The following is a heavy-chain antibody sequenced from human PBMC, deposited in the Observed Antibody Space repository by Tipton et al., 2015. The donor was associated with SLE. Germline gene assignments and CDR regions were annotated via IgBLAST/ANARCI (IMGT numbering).Heavy chain of an antibody. CDR3: ATVDSDSWWRF. J-gene: IGHJ4*02. V-gene: IGHV3-74*01. CDR1: GFTFINFW. D-gene: IGHD2-21*01. CDR2: INSDGSYT. Sequence: SLRLSCAASGFTFINFWMDWVRQVPGKGLVWVSRINSDGSYTTYADSVKGRFTISRDNAKNSLYLHMNSLRADDTAVYYCATVDSDSWWRFWGQGTLVTVSS.